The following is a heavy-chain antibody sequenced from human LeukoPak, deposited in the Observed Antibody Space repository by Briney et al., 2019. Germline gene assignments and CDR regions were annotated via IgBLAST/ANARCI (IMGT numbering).Heavy chain of an antibody. V-gene: IGHV1-18*01. D-gene: IGHD3-10*01. CDR3: ARDNMVRGVFYYYYYMDV. Sequence: ASVTVSYKASVYTFTNYGISWVRQAPGQGLEWMGWISAYNGNTNYAQKLQGRVTMTTDTSTSTAYMELRSLRSDDTAVYYCARDNMVRGVFYYYYYMDVWGKGTTVTVSS. CDR1: VYTFTNYG. CDR2: ISAYNGNT. J-gene: IGHJ6*03.